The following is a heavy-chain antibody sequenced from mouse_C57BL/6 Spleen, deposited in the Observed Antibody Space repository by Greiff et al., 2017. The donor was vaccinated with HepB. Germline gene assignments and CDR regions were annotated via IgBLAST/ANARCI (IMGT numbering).Heavy chain of an antibody. V-gene: IGHV1-54*01. J-gene: IGHJ3*01. CDR1: GYAFTNYL. CDR2: INPGSGGT. D-gene: IGHD2-4*01. Sequence: QVHVKQSGAELVRPGTSVKVSCKASGYAFTNYLIEWVKQRPGQGLEWIGVINPGSGGTNYNEKFKGKATLTADKSSSTAYMQLSSLTSEDSAVYCCARRSYYDYDGAWFAYWGQGTLVTVSA. CDR3: ARRSYYDYDGAWFAY.